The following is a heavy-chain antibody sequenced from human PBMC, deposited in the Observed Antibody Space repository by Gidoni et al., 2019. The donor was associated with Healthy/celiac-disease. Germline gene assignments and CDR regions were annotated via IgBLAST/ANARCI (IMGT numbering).Heavy chain of an antibody. CDR1: GDSVPSNSAA. CDR3: ARNLPGGYSSGWYGENYFDY. CDR2: TYYRSKWYN. V-gene: IGHV6-1*01. D-gene: IGHD6-19*01. J-gene: IGHJ4*02. Sequence: QVQLQQSGPGLVKPSQTLSLTCAISGDSVPSNSAAWNWIRQSPSRGLEWLGRTYYRSKWYNDYAVSVKSRITINPDTSKNQFSLQLNSVTPEDTAVYYCARNLPGGYSSGWYGENYFDYWGQGTLVTVSS.